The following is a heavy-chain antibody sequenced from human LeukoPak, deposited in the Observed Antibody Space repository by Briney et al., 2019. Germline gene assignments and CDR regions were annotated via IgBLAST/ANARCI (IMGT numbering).Heavy chain of an antibody. CDR3: ASAPNENYFDF. CDR2: TNQDGSAK. J-gene: IGHJ4*02. Sequence: PGGSLRLSCAASGFTFSSYWMSWVRQAPGKGLEWVANTNQDGSAKDYGGSVEGRFTISRDNAKNSLYLQMNSLTAEDTAVYFCASAPNENYFDFWGQGTLVTVSS. CDR1: GFTFSSYW. V-gene: IGHV3-7*01.